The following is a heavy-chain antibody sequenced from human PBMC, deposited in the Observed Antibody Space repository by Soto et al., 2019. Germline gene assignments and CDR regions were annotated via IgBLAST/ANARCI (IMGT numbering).Heavy chain of an antibody. CDR1: GASIISSSYY. D-gene: IGHD6-19*01. CDR2: INYSGST. CDR3: ARERLAVAGKGGWFDP. Sequence: SETLSLTCTVSGASIISSSYYWGWIRQPPGKGLEWIGSINYSGSTYYNPSLKSRVTISADTSKNQFSLKLRSVTAADTAVYSCARERLAVAGKGGWFDPWGQETLVTVSS. V-gene: IGHV4-39*02. J-gene: IGHJ5*02.